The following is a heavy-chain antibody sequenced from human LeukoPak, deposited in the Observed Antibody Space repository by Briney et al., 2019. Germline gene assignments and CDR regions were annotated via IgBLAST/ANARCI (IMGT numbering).Heavy chain of an antibody. CDR2: ISHDGGSR. Sequence: PGGSLRLSCAASGFTFSGFAMSRVRQTPGKGLDWVSTISHDGGSRYFADSVKGRFTISRDNSKSTLYLQMNSLRAEDTALYFCAKDFSSCLFDYWGQGTLVAVSS. J-gene: IGHJ4*02. V-gene: IGHV3-23*01. CDR3: AKDFSSCLFDY. D-gene: IGHD6-13*01. CDR1: GFTFSGFA.